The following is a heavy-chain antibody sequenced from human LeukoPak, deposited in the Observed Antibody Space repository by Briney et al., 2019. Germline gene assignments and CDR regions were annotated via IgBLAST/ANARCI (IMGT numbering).Heavy chain of an antibody. CDR3: ASLRYFDWLPQKPHFDY. CDR2: INPSGGST. D-gene: IGHD3-9*01. J-gene: IGHJ4*02. CDR1: GYTFTSYY. V-gene: IGHV1-46*01. Sequence: ASVKVSCKASGYTFTSYYMHWVRQAPGQGLEWMGIINPSGGSTSYAQKFQGRVTMTRDTSTSTVYMEPSSLRSEDTAVYYCASLRYFDWLPQKPHFDYWGQGTLVTVSS.